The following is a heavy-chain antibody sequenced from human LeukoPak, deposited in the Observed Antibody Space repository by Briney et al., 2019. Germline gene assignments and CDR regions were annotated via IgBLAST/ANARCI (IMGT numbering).Heavy chain of an antibody. J-gene: IGHJ4*02. D-gene: IGHD2-21*02. V-gene: IGHV3-21*01. CDR3: ARDLSGRYCGGDCYRQFDY. CDR2: ISSSSSYI. Sequence: ETLSLTCTVSGYSISSGYYWGWIRQPPGKGLEWVSSISSSSSYIYYADSVKGRFTISRDNAKNSLYLQMNSLRAEDTAVYYCARDLSGRYCGGDCYRQFDYWGQGTLVTVSS. CDR1: GYSISSGYY.